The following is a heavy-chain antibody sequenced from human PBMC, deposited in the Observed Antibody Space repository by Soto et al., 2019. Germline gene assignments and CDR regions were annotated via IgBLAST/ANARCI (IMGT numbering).Heavy chain of an antibody. V-gene: IGHV3-21*06. CDR3: AREGVHNYNEYYFDY. Sequence: PGGSMRLSCAASGFTFSYYTVHWVRRAPGKGLEWVSSISGIRDYIRYADSAKGRFTISRDNAKTSLYLQMNSLTAEDTAVYYCAREGVHNYNEYYFDYWGQGTLVTVSS. CDR1: GFTFSYYT. D-gene: IGHD3-22*01. CDR2: ISGIRDYI. J-gene: IGHJ4*02.